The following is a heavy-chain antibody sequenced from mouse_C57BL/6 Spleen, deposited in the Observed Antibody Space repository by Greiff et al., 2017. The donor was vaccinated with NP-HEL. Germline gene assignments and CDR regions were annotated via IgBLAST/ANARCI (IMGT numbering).Heavy chain of an antibody. J-gene: IGHJ4*01. CDR3: TGPTVVATRGYARDY. CDR1: GFTFSDAW. D-gene: IGHD1-1*01. V-gene: IGHV6-6*01. Sequence: EVHLVESGGGLVQPGGSMKLSCAASGFTFSDAWMDWVRQSPEKGLEWVAEIRNKANNHATYYAESVKGRFTISRDDSKRSVYLQMNSLRAEDTGIYYCTGPTVVATRGYARDYWGQGTSVTVSS. CDR2: IRNKANNHAT.